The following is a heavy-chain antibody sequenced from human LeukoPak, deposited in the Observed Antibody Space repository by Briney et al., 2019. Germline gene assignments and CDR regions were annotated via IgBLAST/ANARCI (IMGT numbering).Heavy chain of an antibody. V-gene: IGHV1-69*13. D-gene: IGHD3-10*01. CDR2: IIPIFGTA. CDR1: RGTFSSYA. Sequence: GASVKVSCKASRGTFSSYAISWVRQAPGQGLEWMGGIIPIFGTANYAQKFQGRVTITADESTSTAYMELSSLRSEDTAVYYCARALLLWFGELLTPMNYYYYGMDVWGQGTTVTVSS. CDR3: ARALLLWFGELLTPMNYYYYGMDV. J-gene: IGHJ6*02.